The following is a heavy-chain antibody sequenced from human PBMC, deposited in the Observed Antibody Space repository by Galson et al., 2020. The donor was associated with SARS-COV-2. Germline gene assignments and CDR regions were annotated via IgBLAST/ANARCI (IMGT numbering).Heavy chain of an antibody. Sequence: NPSETLSLTCTVSRHSVTSANWWTSFRHPPRQGLPWIAEIYHSGATNFNPSLTSRVTLSVDKAKNQFSLRLRSVTAADTAVYYRARDARRPSDIVATSLPYWGQGILVTVSS. CDR3: ARDARRPSDIVATSLPY. CDR1: RHSVTSANW. CDR2: IYHSGAT. V-gene: IGHV4-4*02. D-gene: IGHD5-12*01. J-gene: IGHJ4*02.